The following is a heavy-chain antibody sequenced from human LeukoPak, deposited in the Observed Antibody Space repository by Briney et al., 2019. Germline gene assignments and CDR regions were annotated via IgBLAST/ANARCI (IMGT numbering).Heavy chain of an antibody. D-gene: IGHD4-17*01. V-gene: IGHV4-34*01. CDR1: GGSLSNYY. CDR3: APIYGDYSDFDS. CDR2: ITHHGRT. Sequence: PSETLSLTCAAYGGSLSNYYWSWVRQPPGKGLEWIGEITHHGRTNYNPSLKSRVTMSRDTSKNQFSLKMNSVSAADTALYYCAPIYGDYSDFDSWGQGTLVTVSS. J-gene: IGHJ4*02.